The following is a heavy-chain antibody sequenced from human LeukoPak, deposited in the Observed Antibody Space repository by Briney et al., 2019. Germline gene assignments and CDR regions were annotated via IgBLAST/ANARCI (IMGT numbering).Heavy chain of an antibody. CDR1: GFTFSSYA. J-gene: IGHJ4*02. Sequence: GGSLRLSCAASGFTFSSYAMSWVRQAPGKGLEWVSAISGSGGSTYYADSVKGRFTISRDNSKNTLYLQMNSLRAEDTAVYYCARVSRGYDILYWGQGTLVTVSS. V-gene: IGHV3-23*01. D-gene: IGHD3-9*01. CDR3: ARVSRGYDILY. CDR2: ISGSGGST.